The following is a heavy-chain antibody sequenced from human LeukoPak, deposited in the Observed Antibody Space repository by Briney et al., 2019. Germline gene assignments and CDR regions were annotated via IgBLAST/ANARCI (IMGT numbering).Heavy chain of an antibody. Sequence: SETLSLTCTVSGGSISSGDYYWSWIRQPPGKGLEWIAYIYYSGSTYYNPSLKSRVTISVDTSKNQFSPKLSSVTAADTAVYYCARESTRMTLYDSSGYWGQGTLVTVSS. CDR3: ARESTRMTLYDSSGY. V-gene: IGHV4-30-4*08. J-gene: IGHJ4*02. CDR1: GGSISSGDYY. D-gene: IGHD3-22*01. CDR2: IYYSGST.